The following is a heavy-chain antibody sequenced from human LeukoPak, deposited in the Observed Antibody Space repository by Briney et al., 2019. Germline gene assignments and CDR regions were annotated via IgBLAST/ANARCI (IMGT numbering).Heavy chain of an antibody. D-gene: IGHD2-2*01. V-gene: IGHV1-2*02. CDR2: LNPKSGDT. Sequence: GASVKVSCKASGYTFIDKYIHWVRQAPGRGLECLGWLNPKSGDTNYAQKFQDEVTMTRDTSISTAYMGLSGLRSDDTAVYYCARVLPGPLQYSGQGTLITASS. CDR3: ARVLPGPLQY. J-gene: IGHJ4*02. CDR1: GYTFIDKY.